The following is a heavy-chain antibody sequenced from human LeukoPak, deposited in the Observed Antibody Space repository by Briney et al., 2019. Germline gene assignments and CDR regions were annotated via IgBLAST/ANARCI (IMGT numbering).Heavy chain of an antibody. CDR1: GFTFSDHY. V-gene: IGHV3-72*01. D-gene: IGHD1-1*01. CDR3: ARGSGRTDTHHSMDV. CDR2: IRNKAKTYTT. Sequence: GGSLRLSCAASGFTFSDHYMDWVRQAPGKGLEWVGRIRNKAKTYTTEYAASVKGRFTISRDDSENSVSLQLNSLKTEDTAVYYCARGSGRTDTHHSMDVWGQGTTVTVSS. J-gene: IGHJ6*02.